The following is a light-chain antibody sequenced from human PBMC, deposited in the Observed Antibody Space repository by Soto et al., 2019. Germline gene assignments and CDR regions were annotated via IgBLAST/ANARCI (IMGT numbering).Light chain of an antibody. Sequence: ETVLTQSPGTLSLSPGERATLFCRASQSVSSSYLAWYQQKPGQAPRLLIYGASSRATGISDRFSGSGSGTDFTLTITRLEPEDFAVYYCQQHGRSPPSWTFGQGTKVEIK. CDR3: QQHGRSPPSWT. V-gene: IGKV3-20*01. CDR1: QSVSSSY. CDR2: GAS. J-gene: IGKJ1*01.